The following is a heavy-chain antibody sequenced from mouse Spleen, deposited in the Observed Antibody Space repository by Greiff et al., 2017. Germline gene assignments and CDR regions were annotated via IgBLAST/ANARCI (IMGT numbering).Heavy chain of an antibody. J-gene: IGHJ2*01. CDR3: ARRRGGNYFDY. D-gene: IGHD1-1*02. CDR2: ISSGSSTI. CDR1: GFTFSDYG. Sequence: EVKLMESGGGLVKPGGSLKLSCAASGFTFSDYGMHWVRQAPEKGLEWVAYISSGSSTIYYADTVKGRFTISRDNAKNTLFLQMTSLRSEDTAMYYCARRRGGNYFDYWGQGTTLTVSS. V-gene: IGHV5-17*01.